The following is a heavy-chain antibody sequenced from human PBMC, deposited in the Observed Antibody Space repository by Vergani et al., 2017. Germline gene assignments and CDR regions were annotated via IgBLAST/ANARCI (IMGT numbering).Heavy chain of an antibody. CDR1: GYTFTSYY. CDR3: ARFGITMIVVAPLDY. V-gene: IGHV1-46*03. CDR2: INPSGGST. Sequence: QVQLVQSGAEVKKPGASVKVSCKASGYTFTSYYMHWVRQAPGQGLEWMGIINPSGGSTSYAQKFQGRVTMTRDTSTSTVYMELSSLRSEDTAGYYCARFGITMIVVAPLDYWGQGTLVTVSS. J-gene: IGHJ4*02. D-gene: IGHD3-22*01.